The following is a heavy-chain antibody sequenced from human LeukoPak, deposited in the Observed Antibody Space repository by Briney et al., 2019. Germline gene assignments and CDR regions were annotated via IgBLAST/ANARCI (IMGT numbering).Heavy chain of an antibody. J-gene: IGHJ4*02. CDR1: GFTFSSYA. CDR3: ARDYSSGWFDY. V-gene: IGHV3-64*01. D-gene: IGHD6-19*01. Sequence: GGSLRLSCAASGFTFSSYAMHWVRQAPGKGLEYVSAISSNGCSTYYANSVKGRFTISRDNSKNTLYLQMGSLRAEDMAVYYCARDYSSGWFDYWGQGTLVTVSS. CDR2: ISSNGCST.